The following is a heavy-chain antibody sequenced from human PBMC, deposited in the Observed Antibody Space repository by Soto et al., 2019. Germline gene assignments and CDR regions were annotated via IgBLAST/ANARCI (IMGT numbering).Heavy chain of an antibody. CDR2: IYYSGST. J-gene: IGHJ4*02. D-gene: IGHD6-13*01. Sequence: SETLSLTCTVSGGSISSYYWSWIRQPPGKGLEWIGYIYYSGSTNYNPSLKSRVTISVDTSKNQFSLKLSSVTAADTAVYYCARDSSSGVDYWGQGTLVTVSS. V-gene: IGHV4-59*01. CDR1: GGSISSYY. CDR3: ARDSSSGVDY.